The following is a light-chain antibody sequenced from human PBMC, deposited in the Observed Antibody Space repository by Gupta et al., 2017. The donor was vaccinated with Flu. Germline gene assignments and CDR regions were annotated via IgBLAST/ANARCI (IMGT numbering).Light chain of an antibody. J-gene: IGKJ4*01. CDR3: LQRRNWQIT. Sequence: PATLSLSPGERASLSSMASQSGIVYLGWYQQKPGQAPRLLIYDSSNRATGIPARFSASGSGTDFTLTISSLEPEDSAVYYCLQRRNWQITFGRGTKVDI. CDR1: QSGIVY. V-gene: IGKV3D-11*02. CDR2: DSS.